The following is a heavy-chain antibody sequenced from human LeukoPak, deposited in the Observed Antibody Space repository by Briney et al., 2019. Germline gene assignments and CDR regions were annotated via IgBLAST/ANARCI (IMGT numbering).Heavy chain of an antibody. CDR1: GFTFSNYA. CDR2: ISGSSGST. Sequence: PGGSLRLSCAASGFTFSNYAMSWVRQAPGKGLEWASTISGSSGSTSYADSVKGRFTVSRDNSKSTLYLQMNSLRAEDTAVYYCAREQPTHYDYWGQGTLVTVSS. V-gene: IGHV3-23*01. J-gene: IGHJ4*02. CDR3: AREQPTHYDY. D-gene: IGHD4-11*01.